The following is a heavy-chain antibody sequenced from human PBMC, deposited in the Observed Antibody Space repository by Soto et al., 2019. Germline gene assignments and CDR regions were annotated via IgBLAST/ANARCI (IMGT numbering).Heavy chain of an antibody. CDR1: GGSISSYY. D-gene: IGHD3-10*01. V-gene: IGHV4-59*01. CDR2: IYYSGST. J-gene: IGHJ4*02. Sequence: SETLSLTCTVSGGSISSYYWSWIRQPPGKGLEWIGYIYYSGSTNYNPSLKSRVTMSVETSKNQFSLKLSSVTAANTAGYYYGRNNYSGSGSYYKGHFDYWGQGTLVTVPS. CDR3: GRNNYSGSGSYYKGHFDY.